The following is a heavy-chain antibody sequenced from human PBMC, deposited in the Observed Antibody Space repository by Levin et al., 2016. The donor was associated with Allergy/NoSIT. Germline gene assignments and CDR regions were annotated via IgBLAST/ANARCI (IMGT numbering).Heavy chain of an antibody. Sequence: WVRQAPGQGLEWMGWINTNTGNPTYAQGFTGRFVFSLDSSVTTAYLQIYSLKAEDTAVYYCARDTYYDFWSGSHSNYYFYMDVWGKGTTVTVSS. J-gene: IGHJ6*03. V-gene: IGHV7-4-1*01. CDR3: ARDTYYDFWSGSHSNYYFYMDV. CDR2: INTNTGNP. D-gene: IGHD3-3*01.